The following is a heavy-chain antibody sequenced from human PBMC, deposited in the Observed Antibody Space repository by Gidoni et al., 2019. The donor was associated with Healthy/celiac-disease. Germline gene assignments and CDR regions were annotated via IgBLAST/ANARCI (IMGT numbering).Heavy chain of an antibody. CDR1: GGTFSSYA. CDR2: IIPIFGTA. D-gene: IGHD3-3*01. Sequence: QVQLVQSGAEVTKPGSSVKVSCKASGGTFSSYAISWVRQAPGHGLEWMGGIIPIFGTANYAQKFQGRVTITADESTSTAYMELSSLRSEDTAVYYCASRRAGAALRFSEWLSFDYWGQGTLVTVSS. V-gene: IGHV1-69*01. CDR3: ASRRAGAALRFSEWLSFDY. J-gene: IGHJ4*02.